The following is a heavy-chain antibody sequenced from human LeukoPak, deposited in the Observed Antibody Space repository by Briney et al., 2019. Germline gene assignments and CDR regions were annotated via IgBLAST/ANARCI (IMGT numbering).Heavy chain of an antibody. CDR2: IRYDGSNK. Sequence: GGYLRLSCAASGFTFISYAMHWVRQAPGKGLEWVAFIRYDGSNKYYADSVKGRFTISRDNSKNTLYLQMNSLRAEDTAVYYCAKLLDYYDSSMDYWGQGTLVTVSS. CDR1: GFTFISYA. D-gene: IGHD3-22*01. J-gene: IGHJ4*02. CDR3: AKLLDYYDSSMDY. V-gene: IGHV3-30*02.